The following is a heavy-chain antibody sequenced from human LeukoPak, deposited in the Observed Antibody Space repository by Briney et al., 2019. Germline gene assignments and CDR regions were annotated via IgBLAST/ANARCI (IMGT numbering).Heavy chain of an antibody. CDR3: ATQSWYSSSSLPDY. Sequence: SETLSLTCTVSGGSISSYYWSWIRQPPGKGLEWIGEINHSGSTNYNPSLKSRVTISVDTSKNQFSLKLSSVTAANTAVYYCATQSWYSSSSLPDYWGQGTLVTVSS. CDR1: GGSISSYY. J-gene: IGHJ4*02. CDR2: INHSGST. D-gene: IGHD6-6*01. V-gene: IGHV4-34*01.